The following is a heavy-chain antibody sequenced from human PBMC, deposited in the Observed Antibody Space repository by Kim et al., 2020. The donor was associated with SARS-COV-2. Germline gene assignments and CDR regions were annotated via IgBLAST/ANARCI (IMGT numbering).Heavy chain of an antibody. CDR2: TYYRSKWYN. V-gene: IGHV6-1*01. Sequence: SQTLSLTCAISGDSVSSNSAAWNWIRQSPSRGLEWLGRTYYRSKWYNDYAVSVKSRITINPDTSKNQFSLQLNSVTPEDTAVYYCARDLGSSTSTYYDFWSGGLGVDVWGQGTTVTVSS. CDR1: GDSVSSNSAA. J-gene: IGHJ6*02. D-gene: IGHD3-3*01. CDR3: ARDLGSSTSTYYDFWSGGLGVDV.